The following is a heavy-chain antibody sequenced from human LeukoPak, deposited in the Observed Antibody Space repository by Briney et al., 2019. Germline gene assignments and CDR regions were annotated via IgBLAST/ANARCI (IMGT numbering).Heavy chain of an antibody. Sequence: ASVKVSCKASGGTFSSYAIRWVRQAPGQGLEWMGRIIPILGIANYAQKFQGRVTITADKSTSTAYMELSSLRSEDTAVYYCARDIPPDYDFLSGYYDNYYGMDVWGQGTTVTVSS. CDR2: IIPILGIA. CDR1: GGTFSSYA. V-gene: IGHV1-69*04. J-gene: IGHJ6*02. CDR3: ARDIPPDYDFLSGYYDNYYGMDV. D-gene: IGHD3-3*01.